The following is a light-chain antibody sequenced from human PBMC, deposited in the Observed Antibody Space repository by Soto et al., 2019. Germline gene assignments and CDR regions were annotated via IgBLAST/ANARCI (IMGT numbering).Light chain of an antibody. Sequence: QLVLTQPPSASGTPGQRVTISCSGSSFNIGSNSVNWYQQLPGTAPKLLIYSDNQRPAGVPDRFSGSKSGTSVSLTVSGLQSEDEADYYCAAWDDSLNGLVFGGGTKLTVL. CDR3: AAWDDSLNGLV. V-gene: IGLV1-44*01. CDR1: SFNIGSNS. CDR2: SDN. J-gene: IGLJ2*01.